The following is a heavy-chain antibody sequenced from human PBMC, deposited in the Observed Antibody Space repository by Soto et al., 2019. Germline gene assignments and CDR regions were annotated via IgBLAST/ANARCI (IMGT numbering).Heavy chain of an antibody. V-gene: IGHV4-59*13. CDR1: GGSISSYY. J-gene: IGHJ5*02. D-gene: IGHD3-22*01. CDR2: IYYSGST. Sequence: SETLSLTCTVSGGSISSYYWSWIRQPPGKGLEWIGYIYYSGSTNYNPSLKSRVTISVDTSKNQFSLKLSSVTAADTAVYYCARVSYDSINLSFDPWGQGTLVTVSS. CDR3: ARVSYDSINLSFDP.